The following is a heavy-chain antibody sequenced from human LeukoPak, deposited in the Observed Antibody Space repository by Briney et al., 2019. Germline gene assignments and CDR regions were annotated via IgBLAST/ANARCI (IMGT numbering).Heavy chain of an antibody. D-gene: IGHD2-15*01. Sequence: TGGSLRLSCAASGFTFSNYAMSWVRQAPGKGLEWVSAVSGSGASTYYADSVKGRFTISRDNSRNTLYLQVNTLRAADTAVYYCAKMTSGGSCFQSDYWGQGTLVTVSS. V-gene: IGHV3-23*01. CDR1: GFTFSNYA. CDR3: AKMTSGGSCFQSDY. J-gene: IGHJ4*02. CDR2: VSGSGAST.